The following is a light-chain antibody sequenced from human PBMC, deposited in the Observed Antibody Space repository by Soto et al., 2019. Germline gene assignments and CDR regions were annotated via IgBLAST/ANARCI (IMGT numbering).Light chain of an antibody. CDR1: QSISSW. CDR2: NES. V-gene: IGKV1-5*03. J-gene: IGKJ1*01. Sequence: DIQMTQSPSTLSASIGDRVTITCRASQSISSWLAWYQQKPGRAPKLLIYNESNIESGIPSRFSGSRSGKEFTFTISSLQSEDFAVYHCQQYNNWPRTFGQGTKV. CDR3: QQYNNWPRT.